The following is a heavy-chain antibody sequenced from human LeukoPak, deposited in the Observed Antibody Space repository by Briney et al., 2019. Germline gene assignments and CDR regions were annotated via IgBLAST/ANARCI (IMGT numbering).Heavy chain of an antibody. V-gene: IGHV3-21*01. J-gene: IGHJ6*04. CDR3: AELGITMIGGV. D-gene: IGHD3-10*02. CDR2: ISGSSSYI. CDR1: GFTFSSYS. Sequence: GGSLRLSCAASGFTFSSYSMQWVRQAPGKGLEWVSFISGSSSYIYYADSVKGRFTISRDNAKNSLYLQMNSLRAEDTAVYYCAELGITMIGGVWGKGTTVTISS.